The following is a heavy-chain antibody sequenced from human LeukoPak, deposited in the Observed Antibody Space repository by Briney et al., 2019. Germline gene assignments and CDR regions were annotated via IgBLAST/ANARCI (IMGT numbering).Heavy chain of an antibody. D-gene: IGHD2-15*01. Sequence: PGGSLRLSCAASGFTFSSYAMSWVRQAPGKGLASVSAISRGGGRTYYADSVKGRFTISRDNSKNTLYLQMNSLRPEDTAVYYCAKEYCGGGRCNDDFFDYWGQGTLVTVSS. CDR3: AKEYCGGGRCNDDFFDY. V-gene: IGHV3-23*01. CDR2: ISRGGGRT. CDR1: GFTFSSYA. J-gene: IGHJ4*02.